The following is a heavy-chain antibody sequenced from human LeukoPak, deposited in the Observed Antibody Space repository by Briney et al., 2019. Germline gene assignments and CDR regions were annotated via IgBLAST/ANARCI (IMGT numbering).Heavy chain of an antibody. Sequence: KASETLSLTCTVSGGSISSYYWSWIRQPPGKGLEWIGYIYYSGSTNYNPSLKSRVTISVDTSKNQFSLKLSSVTAADTAVYYCAKMATTDWYFDLWGRGTLVTVSS. J-gene: IGHJ2*01. V-gene: IGHV4-59*01. CDR1: GGSISSYY. CDR2: IYYSGST. CDR3: AKMATTDWYFDL. D-gene: IGHD5-24*01.